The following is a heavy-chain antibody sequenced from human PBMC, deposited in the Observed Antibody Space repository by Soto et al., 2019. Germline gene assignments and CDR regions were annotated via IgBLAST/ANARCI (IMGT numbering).Heavy chain of an antibody. CDR1: GFTFSGSA. CDR3: AKDAYYDLSTGTGYYYYGLDV. V-gene: IGHV3-23*01. Sequence: GGSLRLSCAASGFTFSGSAMTWVRQAPGKGPEWVSSISGSGDRTDYAESVKGRFTISRDNSKNTLYLQMNSLTVEDTAVYYCAKDAYYDLSTGTGYYYYGLDVWGQGTTVTVSS. D-gene: IGHD3-9*01. J-gene: IGHJ6*02. CDR2: ISGSGDRT.